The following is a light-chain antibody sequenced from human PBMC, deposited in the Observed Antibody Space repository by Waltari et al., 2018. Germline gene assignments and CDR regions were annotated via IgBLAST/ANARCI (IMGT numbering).Light chain of an antibody. CDR1: QGIRNE. CDR2: AAS. V-gene: IGKV1-6*01. Sequence: AIQMTQSPSSLSASVGARVTISCRASQGIRNELGWYQQKTGKAPKLLIYAASSLQSGAPSRFSGSGSGTDFTLTISSLQPEDSATYYCLQDCNYPWTFGQGTKVEIK. J-gene: IGKJ1*01. CDR3: LQDCNYPWT.